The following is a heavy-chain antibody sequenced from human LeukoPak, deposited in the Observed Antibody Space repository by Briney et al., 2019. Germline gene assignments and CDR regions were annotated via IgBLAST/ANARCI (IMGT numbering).Heavy chain of an antibody. CDR1: GYTLTELS. Sequence: GASVKVSCKVSGYTLTELSMHWVRQAPGKGLEWMGGFDPEDGETIYAQKFQGRVTMTEDTSTDTAYVELSSLRSEDTAVYYCATGVWSGYPYYFDYWGQGTLVTVSS. CDR2: FDPEDGET. V-gene: IGHV1-24*01. D-gene: IGHD3-3*01. J-gene: IGHJ4*02. CDR3: ATGVWSGYPYYFDY.